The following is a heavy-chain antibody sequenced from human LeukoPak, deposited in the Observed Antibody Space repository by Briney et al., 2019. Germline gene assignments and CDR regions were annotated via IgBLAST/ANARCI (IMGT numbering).Heavy chain of an antibody. CDR3: ARGNYYGSGALDS. D-gene: IGHD3-10*01. Sequence: SETLSLTCTVSGGSINSYYWSWIRQPPGKGLEWIGYIYYSGSTNCNPSLKSRVTISVDTSKNQFSLKLSSVTAADTAVYYCARGNYYGSGALDSWGQGTLVTVSS. J-gene: IGHJ4*02. V-gene: IGHV4-59*01. CDR2: IYYSGST. CDR1: GGSINSYY.